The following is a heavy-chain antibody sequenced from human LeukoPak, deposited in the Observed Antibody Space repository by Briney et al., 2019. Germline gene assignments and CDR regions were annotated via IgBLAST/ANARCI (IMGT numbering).Heavy chain of an antibody. CDR1: GYTFTGYY. J-gene: IGHJ4*02. CDR2: INPNSGGT. V-gene: IGHV1-2*02. D-gene: IGHD3-10*01. CDR3: ARDSSPTMSLTYYYGSGTDY. Sequence: GASVKVSCKASGYTFTGYYMHWVRQAPGQGLEWMGWINPNSGGTNYAQKFQGRVTMTRDTSISTAYMELSRLRSDDTAVYYRARDSSPTMSLTYYYGSGTDYLGQGTLVTVSS.